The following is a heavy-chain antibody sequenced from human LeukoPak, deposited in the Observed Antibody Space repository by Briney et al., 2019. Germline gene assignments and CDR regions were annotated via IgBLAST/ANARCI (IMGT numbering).Heavy chain of an antibody. J-gene: IGHJ5*01. V-gene: IGHV1-18*04. CDR1: GYTFSNYG. CDR2: IIVYNGHT. D-gene: IGHD1-26*01. CDR3: ARATAGATSGDS. Sequence: GASVKVSCKGSGYTFSNYGVSWVRQAPGQGLEWMGWIIVYNGHTNYAQNLQGRVTMTTDASTSTAYMELRSLSSDDTAIYYCARATAGATSGDSWGQGTLVTASS.